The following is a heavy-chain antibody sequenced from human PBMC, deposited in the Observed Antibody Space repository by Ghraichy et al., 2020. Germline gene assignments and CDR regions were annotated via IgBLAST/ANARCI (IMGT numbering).Heavy chain of an antibody. D-gene: IGHD4-11*01. V-gene: IGHV1-18*01. Sequence: ASVKVSCKASGYTFTSYALSWVRQAPGQGLEWMGWISTYNGYTNYAQKLQGRVTMTTDTSTSTAYMELRSLRSDDTAVYYCARDSPSSTLTTLQRENQLVLGYYIMDVWGQGTTVTVSS. CDR3: ARDSPSSTLTTLQRENQLVLGYYIMDV. CDR1: GYTFTSYA. CDR2: ISTYNGYT. J-gene: IGHJ6*02.